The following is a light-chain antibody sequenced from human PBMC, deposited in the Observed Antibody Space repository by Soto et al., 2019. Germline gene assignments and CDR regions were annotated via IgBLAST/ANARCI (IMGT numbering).Light chain of an antibody. J-gene: IGKJ5*01. Sequence: EIVLTQSPGTLSLSPGERATLSCRASQSVSNNYLAWYQQKPGQAPRLLIYGASNRATGIPDRFSGSGSGTDFTLTISSLVPEDFAVYYCQQLSNWPPVTFGQGTRLEIK. CDR3: QQLSNWPPVT. V-gene: IGKV3D-20*02. CDR2: GAS. CDR1: QSVSNNY.